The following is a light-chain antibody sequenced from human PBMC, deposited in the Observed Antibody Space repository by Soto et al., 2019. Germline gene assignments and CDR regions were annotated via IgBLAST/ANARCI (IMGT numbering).Light chain of an antibody. CDR1: QDIGIY. J-gene: IGKJ5*01. CDR3: QRYNSVPVT. Sequence: QMTQSPSSLSASVGDRVTITCRASQDIGIYLAWYQQRPGTVPKLLIYSASTLKSGFPSRFSGSGSGTDFTLTTSSLQPEDVATYYCQRYNSVPVTFGQGTRQEIK. CDR2: SAS. V-gene: IGKV1-27*01.